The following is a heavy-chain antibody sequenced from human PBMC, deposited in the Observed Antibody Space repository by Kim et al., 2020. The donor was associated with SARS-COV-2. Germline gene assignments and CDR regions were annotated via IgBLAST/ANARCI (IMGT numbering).Heavy chain of an antibody. D-gene: IGHD2-15*01. V-gene: IGHV4-59*08. CDR1: GGSISSYY. CDR3: ARHPGYGGKRYWYFDL. J-gene: IGHJ2*01. Sequence: SETLSLICTVSGGSISSYYWSWIRQPPGKGLEWIGYIYYSGSTNYNPSLKSRVTISVDTSKNQFSLKLSSVTAADTAVYYCARHPGYGGKRYWYFDLWGRGTLVTVSS. CDR2: IYYSGST.